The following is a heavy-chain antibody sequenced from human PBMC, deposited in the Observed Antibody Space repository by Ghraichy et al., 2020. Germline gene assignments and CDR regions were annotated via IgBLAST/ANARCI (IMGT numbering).Heavy chain of an antibody. CDR2: IIPILGIA. CDR3: AREGVTMVRGVIMGRGYFDL. Sequence: SVKVSCKASGGTFSSYTISWVRQAPGQGLEWMGRIIPILGIANYAQKFQGRVTITADKSTSTAYMELSSLRSEDTAVYYCAREGVTMVRGVIMGRGYFDLWGRGTLVTVSS. D-gene: IGHD3-10*01. CDR1: GGTFSSYT. J-gene: IGHJ2*01. V-gene: IGHV1-69*04.